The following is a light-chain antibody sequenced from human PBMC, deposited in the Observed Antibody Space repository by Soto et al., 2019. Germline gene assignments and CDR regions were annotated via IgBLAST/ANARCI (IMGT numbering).Light chain of an antibody. V-gene: IGKV3-20*01. CDR3: QQYGTSIT. CDR1: QSFSSSY. J-gene: IGKJ5*01. Sequence: EIVMTQSPATLSVSPGERATLSYRASQSFSSSYLAWYQQKPGQAPRLLIYGASSRATGIPDRFSGSGSGTDFTLTISRLEPEDFAVYYCQQYGTSITFGQGTRLEI. CDR2: GAS.